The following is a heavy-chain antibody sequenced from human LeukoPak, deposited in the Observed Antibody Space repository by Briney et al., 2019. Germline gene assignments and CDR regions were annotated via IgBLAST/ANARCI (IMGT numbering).Heavy chain of an antibody. CDR2: IYHSGST. V-gene: IGHV4-38-2*02. Sequence: PSETLSLTCTVSGYSISSGYYWGWIRQPPGKGLEWIGSIYHSGSTNYNPSLKSRVTISVDTSKNQFSLKLSSVTAADTAVYYCARGHYWYSSSWYRGWFDPWGQGTLVTVSS. CDR3: ARGHYWYSSSWYRGWFDP. CDR1: GYSISSGYY. J-gene: IGHJ5*02. D-gene: IGHD6-13*01.